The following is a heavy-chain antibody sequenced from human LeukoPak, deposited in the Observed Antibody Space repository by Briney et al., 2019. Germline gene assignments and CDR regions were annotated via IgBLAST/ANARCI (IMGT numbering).Heavy chain of an antibody. Sequence: GASVKVSCKVSGYTLTELSMHWVRQAPGKGLEWMGGFDPEDGETIYARKFQGRVTMTEDTSTDTAYMELSSLRSEDTAVYYCATDQFAMTYAFDIWGQGTMVTVSS. CDR2: FDPEDGET. D-gene: IGHD2-2*01. CDR3: ATDQFAMTYAFDI. J-gene: IGHJ3*02. V-gene: IGHV1-24*01. CDR1: GYTLTELS.